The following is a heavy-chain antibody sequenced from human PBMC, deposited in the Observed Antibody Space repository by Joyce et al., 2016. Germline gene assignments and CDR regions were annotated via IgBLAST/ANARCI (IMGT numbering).Heavy chain of an antibody. J-gene: IGHJ5*02. CDR2: FDPEDGET. CDR1: GYTLTDLS. V-gene: IGHV1-24*01. D-gene: IGHD3-9*01. CDR3: TTSSDILTGSEGWFDP. Sequence: QVQLIQSGAEVKKPGASVKVSCKVSGYTLTDLSIHWVRQAPGEGLEWMGAFDPEDGETIYPQKFQGRVTMAEDTSTDTAYMELRSLRYEDTAVYYCTTSSDILTGSEGWFDPWGQGTLVTVSS.